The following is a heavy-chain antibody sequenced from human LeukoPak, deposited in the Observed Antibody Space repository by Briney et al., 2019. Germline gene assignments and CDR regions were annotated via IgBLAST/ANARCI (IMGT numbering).Heavy chain of an antibody. V-gene: IGHV3-53*01. D-gene: IGHD4-17*01. J-gene: IGHJ4*02. Sequence: PGGSLRLSCAVSGFTVSSNYMSWVRQAPGKGLEWVSVLYSGGNTYYADSVKGRFTISRDNSKNTLYLQMNSLRAEDTAVYYCASPRDYGDHQLDYWGQGTLVTVSS. CDR1: GFTVSSNY. CDR2: LYSGGNT. CDR3: ASPRDYGDHQLDY.